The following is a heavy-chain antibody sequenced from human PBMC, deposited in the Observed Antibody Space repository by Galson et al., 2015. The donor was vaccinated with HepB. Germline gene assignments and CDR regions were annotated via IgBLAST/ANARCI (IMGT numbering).Heavy chain of an antibody. CDR1: GFTFSSYW. Sequence: SLRLSCAASGFTFSSYWMSWVRQAPGKGLEWVANIKQDGSEKYYVDSVKGRFTISRDNAKNSLYLQMNSLRAKDTAVYYCARSLYCSSTSCPDDAFDIWGQGTMVTVSS. D-gene: IGHD2-2*01. CDR3: ARSLYCSSTSCPDDAFDI. CDR2: IKQDGSEK. V-gene: IGHV3-7*03. J-gene: IGHJ3*02.